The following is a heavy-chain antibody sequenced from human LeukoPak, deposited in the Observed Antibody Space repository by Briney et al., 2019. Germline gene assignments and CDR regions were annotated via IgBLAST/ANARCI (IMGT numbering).Heavy chain of an antibody. J-gene: IGHJ3*02. CDR3: ASRRGVGAPDGLDI. D-gene: IGHD1-26*01. Sequence: SETLSLTCTVSGGSISSSSYYWGWIRQPPGKGLEWIGSIYYSGSTYYNPSLKSRVTISVDTSKNQFSLKLSSVTAADTAVYYCASRRGVGAPDGLDIWGQGTMVSVSS. CDR1: GGSISSSSYY. V-gene: IGHV4-39*01. CDR2: IYYSGST.